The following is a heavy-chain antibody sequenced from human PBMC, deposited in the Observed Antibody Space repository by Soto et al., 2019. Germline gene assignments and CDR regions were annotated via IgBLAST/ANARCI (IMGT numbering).Heavy chain of an antibody. J-gene: IGHJ4*02. D-gene: IGHD3-22*01. V-gene: IGHV3-21*01. CDR2: ISSSSSYI. Sequence: GGSLRLSCAASGFTFSSYSMNWVRQAPGKGLEWVSSISSSSSYIYYADSVKGRFTISRDKSKNTLYLEMNSLRAEDTAVYYCATGNYYDSSGYYYWGQGTLVTVSS. CDR1: GFTFSSYS. CDR3: ATGNYYDSSGYYY.